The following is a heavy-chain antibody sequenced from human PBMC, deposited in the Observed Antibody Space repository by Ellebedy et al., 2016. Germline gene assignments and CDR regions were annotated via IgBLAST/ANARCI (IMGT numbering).Heavy chain of an antibody. CDR1: GFTFSSYG. CDR2: IWYDGSSK. D-gene: IGHD3-9*01. J-gene: IGHJ4*02. V-gene: IGHV3-33*01. Sequence: GGSLRLSCAASGFTFSSYGMHWVRQAPGKGLEWVAVIWYDGSSKYYADSVKGRFTISRDNSKNTLYLQMNSLRAEDTAVYYCARGPTYYDILTGYYGYWGQGTLVTVSS. CDR3: ARGPTYYDILTGYYGY.